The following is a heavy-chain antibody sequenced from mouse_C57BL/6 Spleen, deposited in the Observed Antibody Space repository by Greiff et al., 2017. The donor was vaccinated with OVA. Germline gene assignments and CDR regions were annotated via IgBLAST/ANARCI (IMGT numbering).Heavy chain of an antibody. CDR1: GFTFSDYG. CDR3: ARPAGLYGNYGYFDV. J-gene: IGHJ1*03. V-gene: IGHV5-17*01. CDR2: ISSGSSTI. D-gene: IGHD2-1*01. Sequence: EVMLVESGGGLVKPGGSLKLSCAASGFTFSDYGMHWVRQAPEKGLEWVAYISSGSSTIYYADTVKGRFTISRDNAKNTRFLQMTSLRSEDTAMYYCARPAGLYGNYGYFDVWGTGTTVTVSS.